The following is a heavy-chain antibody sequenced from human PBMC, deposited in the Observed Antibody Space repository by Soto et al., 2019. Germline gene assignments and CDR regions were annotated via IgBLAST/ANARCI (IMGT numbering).Heavy chain of an antibody. D-gene: IGHD3-16*01. J-gene: IGHJ5*02. CDR1: GGSISSYY. V-gene: IGHV4-59*01. CDR2: IYYSGTT. Sequence: QVQLQESGPRLVKPSETLSLTCTVSGGSISSYYWSWIRQPPGKGLEWIGYIYYSGTTNHNPSLKIRVDISEDTSKNQVYLQLSCGTHADTAVYYGRRGGGAIANWFDPWGQGTLVTVAS. CDR3: RRGGGAIANWFDP.